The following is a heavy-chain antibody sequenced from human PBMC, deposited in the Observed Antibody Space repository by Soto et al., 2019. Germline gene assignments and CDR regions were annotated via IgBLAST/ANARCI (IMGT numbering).Heavy chain of an antibody. Sequence: EVQLVESGGGLVQPGRSLRLSCAASGFTFDDYAMHWVRQAPGKGLEWVSGISWNSGSIGYADSVKGRFTISRDNATNSLYLQMNSLRAEDTALYYCAKDISSSVRGGYFDYWGQGTLVTVSS. D-gene: IGHD3-22*01. CDR1: GFTFDDYA. J-gene: IGHJ4*02. V-gene: IGHV3-9*01. CDR2: ISWNSGSI. CDR3: AKDISSSVRGGYFDY.